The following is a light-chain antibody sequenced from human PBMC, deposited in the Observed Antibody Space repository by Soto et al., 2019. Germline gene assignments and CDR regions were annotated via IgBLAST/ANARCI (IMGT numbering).Light chain of an antibody. CDR3: QQTDSTPQT. J-gene: IGKJ1*01. Sequence: DIQMTQSPSSLSASVGDRVTISCRATQSIRNYVSWYQQKPGTAPKLLIRGASTLQSGVPSRFSGSGSGTDFTLTISSLQIEDFATYFCQQTDSTPQTFGQGTNVEI. CDR2: GAS. CDR1: QSIRNY. V-gene: IGKV1-39*01.